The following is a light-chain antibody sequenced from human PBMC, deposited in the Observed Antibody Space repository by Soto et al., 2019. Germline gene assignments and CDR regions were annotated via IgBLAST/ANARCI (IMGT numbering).Light chain of an antibody. CDR1: QSISAS. Sequence: DIQMTQSPSTLSASVGDRVTITCRASQSISASLAWYQQKPGKAPKPLIYKASSFETGVPSRFSGSGSGTEFTLTISSLQPDDFATYFCQNMATVGQGTKVEIK. J-gene: IGKJ1*01. V-gene: IGKV1-5*03. CDR3: QNMAT. CDR2: KAS.